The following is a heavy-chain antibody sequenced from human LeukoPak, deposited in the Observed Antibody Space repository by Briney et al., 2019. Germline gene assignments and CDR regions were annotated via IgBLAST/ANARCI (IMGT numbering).Heavy chain of an antibody. CDR2: IIPILGIA. V-gene: IGHV1-69*04. CDR1: GGTFSSYG. D-gene: IGHD1-7*01. J-gene: IGHJ5*02. CDR3: ARELELRGPNWFDP. Sequence: GASVKVSCKASGGTFSSYGISWVRQAPGQGLEWMGRIIPILGIANYAQKFQGRVTITADESTSTAYMELSSLRSEDTAVYYCARELELRGPNWFDPWGQGTLVTVSS.